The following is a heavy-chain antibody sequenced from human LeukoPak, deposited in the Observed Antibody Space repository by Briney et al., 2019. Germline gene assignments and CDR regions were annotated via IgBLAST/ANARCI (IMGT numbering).Heavy chain of an antibody. CDR2: MSGSGDST. J-gene: IGHJ4*02. Sequence: PGGSLRLSCAGAGIPLRGYAMSWVRQAPGKGLEWVSAMSGSGDSTLYADSVRGRFTISRDDSKNTLYLQMNNLRVEDTAVYYCAKDNYTDSYYPFDYWGQGTLVTVPS. D-gene: IGHD1-26*01. V-gene: IGHV3-23*01. CDR3: AKDNYTDSYYPFDY. CDR1: GIPLRGYA.